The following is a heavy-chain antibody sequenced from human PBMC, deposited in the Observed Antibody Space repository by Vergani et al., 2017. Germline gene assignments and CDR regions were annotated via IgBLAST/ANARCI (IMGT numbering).Heavy chain of an antibody. J-gene: IGHJ6*02. CDR2: IIPIFGTA. V-gene: IGHV1-69*13. Sequence: QVQLVQSGAEVKKPGSSVKVSCKASGGTFSSYAISWVRQAPGQGLEWMGRIIPIFGTANYAQKFQGRVTITADESTSTAYMALSSLRSEDAAVYYCAREQRAMVAGYYYYYGMDVWGQGTTVTVSS. D-gene: IGHD5-18*01. CDR1: GGTFSSYA. CDR3: AREQRAMVAGYYYYYGMDV.